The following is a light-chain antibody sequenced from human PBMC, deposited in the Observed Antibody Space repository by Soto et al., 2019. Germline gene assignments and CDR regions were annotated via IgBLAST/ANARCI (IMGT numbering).Light chain of an antibody. V-gene: IGKV3D-15*01. Sequence: PGSRATLSYMASQSVGTRLAWYQHKPAQAPRLLIFDASNRATGIPARFSGSGSGTEFTLTITGLQSEDFAVYYCQQYDGWPWTFGLGTKVDIK. J-gene: IGKJ1*01. CDR1: QSVGTR. CDR2: DAS. CDR3: QQYDGWPWT.